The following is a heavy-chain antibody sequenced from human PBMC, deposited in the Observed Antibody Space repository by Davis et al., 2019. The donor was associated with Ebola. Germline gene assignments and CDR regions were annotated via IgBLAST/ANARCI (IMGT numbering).Heavy chain of an antibody. CDR3: ARGLGIVLSLTATSDFDY. Sequence: AASVKVSCKTSGYTFTNYFLHWVRQAPGQGLEWMGRINPDTGSAYFAQKFQGRVTMTRDTSTSTVYMELSSLRSEDTAVYYCARGLGIVLSLTATSDFDYWGQGTLVTVSS. D-gene: IGHD5-12*01. J-gene: IGHJ4*02. V-gene: IGHV1-2*06. CDR2: INPDTGSA. CDR1: GYTFTNYF.